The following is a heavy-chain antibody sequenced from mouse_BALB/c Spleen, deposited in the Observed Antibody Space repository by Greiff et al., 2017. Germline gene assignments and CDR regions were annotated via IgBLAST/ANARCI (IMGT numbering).Heavy chain of an antibody. D-gene: IGHD2-4*01. CDR3: ARGVITGFAY. CDR1: GYTFTSYW. Sequence: QVQLQQSGAELAKPGASVKMSCKASGYTFTSYWMHWVKQRPGQGLEWIGYINPSTGYTEYNQKFKDKATLTADKSSSTAYMQLSSLTSEDSAVYYCARGVITGFAYWGQGTLVTVSA. CDR2: INPSTGYT. J-gene: IGHJ3*01. V-gene: IGHV1-7*01.